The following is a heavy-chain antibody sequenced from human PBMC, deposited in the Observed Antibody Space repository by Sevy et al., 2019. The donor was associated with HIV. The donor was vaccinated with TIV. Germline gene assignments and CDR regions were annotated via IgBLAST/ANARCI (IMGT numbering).Heavy chain of an antibody. D-gene: IGHD4-17*01. Sequence: GGSLRLSCVTSGFTFRTSGMHWVRQSPGKGLEWVANIKQDGSEKYYVESVKGRFTISRDNAENSLYLQMNSLRAEDTAVYYCVREGTAVTARAFEYWGQGTLVTVSS. CDR2: IKQDGSEK. J-gene: IGHJ4*02. V-gene: IGHV3-7*01. CDR3: VREGTAVTARAFEY. CDR1: GFTFRTSG.